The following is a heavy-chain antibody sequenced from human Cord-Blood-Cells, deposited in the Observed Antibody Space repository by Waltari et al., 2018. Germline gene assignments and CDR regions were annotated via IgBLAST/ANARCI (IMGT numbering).Heavy chain of an antibody. J-gene: IGHJ4*02. CDR2: IYSRDSDT. V-gene: IGHV5-51*01. D-gene: IGHD1-1*01. Sequence: EVQLGQSGAEGKKPGEALKLTCKGSGYSFNSYWIRRVRQLPGKGLERMRIIYSRDSDTSYSPALQVQGTLSADKALSTAYLQWGTLKAAGTALYYCARHLGGQLDYFDYWGQGTLVTVSS. CDR1: GYSFNSYW. CDR3: ARHLGGQLDYFDY.